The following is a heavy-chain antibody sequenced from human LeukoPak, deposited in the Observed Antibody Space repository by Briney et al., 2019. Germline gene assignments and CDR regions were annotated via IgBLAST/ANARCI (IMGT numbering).Heavy chain of an antibody. J-gene: IGHJ6*03. V-gene: IGHV1-69*06. CDR2: IIPIFGTA. D-gene: IGHD2-2*01. Sequence: ASVKVSCKASGGTFSSYAISWVRQAPGQGLEWMGEIIPIFGTANYAQKFQGRVTITADKSTSTAYMELSSLRSEDTAVYYCARNLGYCSSTSRYAGGNYYYYYYMDVWGKGTTVTVSS. CDR3: ARNLGYCSSTSRYAGGNYYYYYYMDV. CDR1: GGTFSSYA.